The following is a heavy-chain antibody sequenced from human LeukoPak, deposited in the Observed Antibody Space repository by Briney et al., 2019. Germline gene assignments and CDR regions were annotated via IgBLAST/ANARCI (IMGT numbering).Heavy chain of an antibody. J-gene: IGHJ4*02. CDR2: ISAYNGNT. CDR1: GYTFTSYG. V-gene: IGHV1-18*01. Sequence: ASVKVSCKASGYTFTSYGISWVRQAPGQGLEWMGWISAYNGNTNYAQKLQGRVTMTTDTSTSTAYMVLRSLRSDDTAVYYCARDISLYDFWSGYLGYWGQGTLVTVSS. D-gene: IGHD3-3*01. CDR3: ARDISLYDFWSGYLGY.